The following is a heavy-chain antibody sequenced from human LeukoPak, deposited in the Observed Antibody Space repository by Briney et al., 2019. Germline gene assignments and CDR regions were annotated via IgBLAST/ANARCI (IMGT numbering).Heavy chain of an antibody. V-gene: IGHV4-59*08. D-gene: IGHD3-16*01. Sequence: SETLSLTCTVSGGSISSYYWSWIRQPPGKGLEWIGYIYYSGSTNYNPSLKSRVTISVDTSKNQFSLKLSSVTAADTAVYYCARLFAETYYYYGMDVWGQGTTVTVSS. CDR3: ARLFAETYYYYGMDV. CDR1: GGSISSYY. J-gene: IGHJ6*02. CDR2: IYYSGST.